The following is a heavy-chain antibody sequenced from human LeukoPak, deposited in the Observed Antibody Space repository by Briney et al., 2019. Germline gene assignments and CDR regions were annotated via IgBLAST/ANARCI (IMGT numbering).Heavy chain of an antibody. CDR3: AREAVPGGRGDTFDI. CDR2: ISGSGTNI. D-gene: IGHD6-19*01. CDR1: GFTFSSFE. V-gene: IGHV3-48*03. Sequence: GGSLRLSCAASGFTFSSFEMNWVRQAPGKGLEWVSYISGSGTNIYYADSVKGRFTISRDNAKNSLSLRMNSLRAEDTAIYYCAREAVPGGRGDTFDIWGQGTMVTVSS. J-gene: IGHJ3*02.